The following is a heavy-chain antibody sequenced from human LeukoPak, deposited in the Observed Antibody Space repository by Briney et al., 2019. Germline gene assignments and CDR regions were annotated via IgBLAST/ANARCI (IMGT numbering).Heavy chain of an antibody. CDR1: EYTLTELS. V-gene: IGHV1-24*01. CDR3: ATVGILAAADEYYFDY. CDR2: FDPEDGET. Sequence: GASVKVSCKVSEYTLTELSMHWVRQAPGKGLEWMGGFDPEDGETIYAQKFQGRVTMTEDTSTDTAYMELSSLRSEDTAVYYCATVGILAAADEYYFDYWGQGTLVTVSS. J-gene: IGHJ4*02. D-gene: IGHD6-13*01.